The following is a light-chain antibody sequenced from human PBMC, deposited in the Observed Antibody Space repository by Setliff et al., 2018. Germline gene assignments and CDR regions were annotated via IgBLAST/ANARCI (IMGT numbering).Light chain of an antibody. V-gene: IGLV2-8*01. CDR2: DVT. Sequence: QSVLTQPPSASGSPGQSVTISCTGTSSDVGGYNYVSWYQQHPGKAPKLMIYDVTKRPSGVPDRFSGSKSGNTASLTVSGLQAEDEADYYCCSYTGFSYVFGSGTKVTVL. J-gene: IGLJ1*01. CDR1: SSDVGGYNY. CDR3: CSYTGFSYV.